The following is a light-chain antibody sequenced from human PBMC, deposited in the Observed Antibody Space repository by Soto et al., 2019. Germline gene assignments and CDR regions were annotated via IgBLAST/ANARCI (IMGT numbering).Light chain of an antibody. J-gene: IGLJ2*01. CDR1: SSNVVAGYN. CDR3: QSYDSSLSGFVV. CDR2: GNS. V-gene: IGLV1-40*01. Sequence: QSALTQPPSVSGAPGQRVTISCTGSSSNVVAGYNVHWYQQLPGTAPKLLIYGNSNRPSGVPDRFSGSKSGTSASLAITGLHAEDEADYYCQSYDSSLSGFVVFGGGTKLTVL.